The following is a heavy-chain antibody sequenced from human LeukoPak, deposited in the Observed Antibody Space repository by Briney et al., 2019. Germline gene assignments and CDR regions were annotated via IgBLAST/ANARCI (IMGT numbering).Heavy chain of an antibody. CDR2: IYYSGST. V-gene: IGHV4-39*01. J-gene: IGHJ4*02. Sequence: SETLSLTCTVSGGSISSSSYYWGWIRQPPGKGLEWIGSIYYSGSTYYNPSLKSRVTISVDTSKNQFSLKLSSVTAADTAVYYCARRYLWLEDYWGQGTLVTVSS. D-gene: IGHD3-10*01. CDR3: ARRYLWLEDY. CDR1: GGSISSSSYY.